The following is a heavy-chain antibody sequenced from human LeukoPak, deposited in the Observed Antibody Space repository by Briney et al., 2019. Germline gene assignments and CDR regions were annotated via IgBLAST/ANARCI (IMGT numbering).Heavy chain of an antibody. D-gene: IGHD5-12*01. CDR2: IYTSGST. V-gene: IGHV4-4*07. J-gene: IGHJ6*02. CDR1: GGSISSYY. CDR3: AGGNSGYDYYYYYGMDV. Sequence: SETLSLTCTVSGGSISSYYWSWIRQPAGKGLEWIGRIYTSGSTNYNPSLKSRVTMSVDTSKNQFSLKLSSVTAADTAVYYCAGGNSGYDYYYYYGMDVWGQGTTVTVSS.